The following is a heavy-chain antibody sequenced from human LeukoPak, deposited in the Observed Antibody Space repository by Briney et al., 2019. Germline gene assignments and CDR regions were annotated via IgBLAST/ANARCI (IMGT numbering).Heavy chain of an antibody. J-gene: IGHJ4*02. CDR1: GGSISSYY. V-gene: IGHV4-59*01. CDR2: IYYSGST. Sequence: SETLSLTCTVSGGSISSYYWSWIRQPPGKGLEWIGYIYYSGSTNYNPSLKSRVTISVDTSKNQFSLKLSSVTAADTAVYYCAREGDGYNSFDYWGQGTLVTVSS. D-gene: IGHD5-24*01. CDR3: AREGDGYNSFDY.